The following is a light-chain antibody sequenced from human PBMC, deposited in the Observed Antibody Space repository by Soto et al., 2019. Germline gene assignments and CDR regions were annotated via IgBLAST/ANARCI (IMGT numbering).Light chain of an antibody. CDR2: RNN. V-gene: IGLV1-47*01. CDR1: SSNIGSNY. Sequence: QSVLTQPPSAAGTPGQRGTMSCFGSSSNIGSNYVYWYQQLPGTAPKLLIYRNNQRHSGVPDRFSGSKSGTSASLAISGRRSEDAADYYCAAWDDGLSGPWVFGGGTKLTVL. J-gene: IGLJ3*02. CDR3: AAWDDGLSGPWV.